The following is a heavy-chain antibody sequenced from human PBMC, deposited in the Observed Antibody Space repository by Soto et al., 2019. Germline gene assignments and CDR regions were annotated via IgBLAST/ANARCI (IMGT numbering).Heavy chain of an antibody. D-gene: IGHD1-26*01. CDR2: ISGSGGST. Sequence: GGSLRLSCAASGFTFSSYAMSWVRQAPGKGLEWVSAISGSGGSTYYADSVKGRFTISRDNSKNTLYLQMNSLRAEDTAVYYCAKTAPYSELYTYYFDYWGQGTLVTVSS. J-gene: IGHJ4*02. CDR1: GFTFSSYA. CDR3: AKTAPYSELYTYYFDY. V-gene: IGHV3-23*01.